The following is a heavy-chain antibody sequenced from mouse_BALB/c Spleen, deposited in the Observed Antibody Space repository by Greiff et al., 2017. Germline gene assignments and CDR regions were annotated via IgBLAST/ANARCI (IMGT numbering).Heavy chain of an antibody. D-gene: IGHD4-1*01. V-gene: IGHV5-6-4*01. CDR3: TRDGTGGFYYFDY. J-gene: IGHJ2*01. CDR1: GFTFSSYT. Sequence: EVQVVESGGGLVKPGGSLKLSCAASGFTFSSYTMSWVRQTPEKRLEWVATISSGGSYTYYPDSVKGRFTISRDNAKNTLYLQMSSLKSEDTAMYYCTRDGTGGFYYFDYWGQGTTLTVSS. CDR2: ISSGGSYT.